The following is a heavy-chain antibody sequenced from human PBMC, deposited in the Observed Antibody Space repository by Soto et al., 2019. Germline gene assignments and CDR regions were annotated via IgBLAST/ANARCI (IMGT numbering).Heavy chain of an antibody. V-gene: IGHV3-30*03. CDR2: MSYAGSHE. CDR3: ARADSGYAHGYYYYGMDV. CDR1: GFTFSSYG. Sequence: GXSLRLSCAASGFTFSSYGMHWFRQAPVKGLEWVGVMSYAGSHEFYADSVKGRFTISRDNAKNSLYLQMNSLRAEDTAVYYCARADSGYAHGYYYYGMDVWGQGTTVTVSS. D-gene: IGHD5-12*01. J-gene: IGHJ6*02.